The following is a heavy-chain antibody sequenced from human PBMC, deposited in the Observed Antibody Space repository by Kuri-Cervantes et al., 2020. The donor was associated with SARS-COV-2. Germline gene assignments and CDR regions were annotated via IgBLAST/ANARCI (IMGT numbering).Heavy chain of an antibody. D-gene: IGHD3-10*01. V-gene: IGHV3-38-3*01. Sequence: GESLKISCAASGFTVSSNEMSWVRQAPGKGLEWVSSISGGSTYYADSRKGIFTISRYNSKNTLHLQMNSLRAEDTAVYYCSMNQRSMVRGVRPTGYYYMDVWGKGTTVTVSS. CDR2: ISGGST. CDR3: SMNQRSMVRGVRPTGYYYMDV. CDR1: GFTVSSNE. J-gene: IGHJ6*03.